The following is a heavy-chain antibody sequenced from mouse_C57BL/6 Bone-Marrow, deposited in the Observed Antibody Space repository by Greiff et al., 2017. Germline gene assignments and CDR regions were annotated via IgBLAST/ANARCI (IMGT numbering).Heavy chain of an antibody. J-gene: IGHJ1*03. CDR2: IDPNSGGT. Sequence: QVQLQQPGAELVKPGASVKLSCKASGYTFTSYWMHWVKQRPGRGLEWIGSIDPNSGGTKYNEKFKSKATLTVDKPSSTAYMQLSSLTSEDSAVYDCAHGNYLYWYCAVWGTGTTVTGSS. V-gene: IGHV1-72*01. CDR3: AHGNYLYWYCAV. D-gene: IGHD2-1*01. CDR1: GYTFTSYW.